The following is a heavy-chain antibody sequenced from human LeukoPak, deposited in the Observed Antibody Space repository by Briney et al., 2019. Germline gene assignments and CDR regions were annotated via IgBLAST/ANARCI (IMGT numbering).Heavy chain of an antibody. CDR1: GFTFSDYN. CDR2: ISRSGSTK. J-gene: IGHJ5*02. Sequence: GGSLRLSCAASGFTFSDYNMRWIRQAPGKGLEWVSSISRSGSTKYYADSVKGRFTISRDNAKNSLFLQMNSLRAEDTAVYYCARGATDTTRWFDPWGQGTLVTVSS. D-gene: IGHD1-7*01. V-gene: IGHV3-11*01. CDR3: ARGATDTTRWFDP.